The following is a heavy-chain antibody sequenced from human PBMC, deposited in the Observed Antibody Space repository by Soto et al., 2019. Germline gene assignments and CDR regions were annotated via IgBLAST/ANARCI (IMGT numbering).Heavy chain of an antibody. CDR1: GGSISSSNW. D-gene: IGHD3-10*01. Sequence: QVQLQESGPGLVKPSGTLSLTCAVSGGSISSSNWWSWVRQPPGKGLECIGEIYHSGNTNYNPSLKSRVTMAVDKSRNQFSLKLSSVTAADTAVYYCARRWGEGRVDYWGQGTLVTVSS. CDR3: ARRWGEGRVDY. V-gene: IGHV4-4*02. CDR2: IYHSGNT. J-gene: IGHJ4*02.